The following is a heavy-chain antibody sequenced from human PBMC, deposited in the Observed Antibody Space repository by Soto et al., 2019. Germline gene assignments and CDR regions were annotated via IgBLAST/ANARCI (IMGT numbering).Heavy chain of an antibody. CDR2: ISSGSSDT. V-gene: IGHV3-21*01. CDR3: ARVAY. J-gene: IGHJ4*02. CDR1: GFTFIRVS. Sequence: GGSLRLSCEASGFTFIRVSINWVRQFPGKGLEWVASISSGSSDTWYADSVKGRFIISRDNAQNSLFLQMNTLRPEDTAMYYCARVAYWGPGTQVTVSS.